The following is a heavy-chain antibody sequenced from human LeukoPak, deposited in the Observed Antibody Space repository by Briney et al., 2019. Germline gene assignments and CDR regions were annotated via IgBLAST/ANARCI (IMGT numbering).Heavy chain of an antibody. CDR1: GGSLSSSPYY. Sequence: PSETLSLTCTVSGGSLSSSPYYWGWIRQGPGKGLEWIGSISYSGSTQYNPSLKSRVDIFLQSSKNQLSLELTSVTAADTAVFYCARLASDFPSGHYTGGYYYMDVWGKGTTVTVSS. CDR3: ARLASDFPSGHYTGGYYYMDV. D-gene: IGHD3-3*01. CDR2: ISYSGST. J-gene: IGHJ6*03. V-gene: IGHV4-39*01.